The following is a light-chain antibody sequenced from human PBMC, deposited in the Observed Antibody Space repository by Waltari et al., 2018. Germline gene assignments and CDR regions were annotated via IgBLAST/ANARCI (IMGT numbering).Light chain of an antibody. J-gene: IGLJ2*01. CDR2: DVS. V-gene: IGLV2-14*03. CDR3: SSYTSSTVV. Sequence: QSALTQPASVSGSPGQSITIPCPGTRSDVGGYNSVSWYQQHPGKAPKLMIYDVSNRPSGVSNRFSGSKSGNTASLTISGLQAEDEADYYCSSYTSSTVVFGGGTKLTVL. CDR1: RSDVGGYNS.